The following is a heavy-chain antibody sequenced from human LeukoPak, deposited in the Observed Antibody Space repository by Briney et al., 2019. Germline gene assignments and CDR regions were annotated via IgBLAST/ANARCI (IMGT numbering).Heavy chain of an antibody. CDR3: ASRHYDYVWGSYRTFDY. J-gene: IGHJ4*02. CDR2: IIPIFGTA. V-gene: IGHV1-69*05. Sequence: SVKVSCKASGGTFSSYAISWVRQAPGQGLEWMGRIIPIFGTANYAQKFQGRVTITTDESTSTVYMELSSLRSEDTAVYYCASRHYDYVWGSYRTFDYWGQGTLVTVSS. CDR1: GGTFSSYA. D-gene: IGHD3-16*02.